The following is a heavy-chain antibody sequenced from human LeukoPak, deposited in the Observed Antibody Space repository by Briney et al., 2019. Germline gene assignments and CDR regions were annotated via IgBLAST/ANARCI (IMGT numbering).Heavy chain of an antibody. CDR3: ARDLLGQERVTTDAFDI. Sequence: ASVKVSCKASGYSFSDYYMHWVRQAPGQGLEWMGWINPNSGVTNYAQKFQGRVTMARDTSISTAYMELSRLRSDDTAVYYCARDLLGQERVTTDAFDIWGQGTMVTVSS. CDR1: GYSFSDYY. D-gene: IGHD4-17*01. J-gene: IGHJ3*02. V-gene: IGHV1-2*02. CDR2: INPNSGVT.